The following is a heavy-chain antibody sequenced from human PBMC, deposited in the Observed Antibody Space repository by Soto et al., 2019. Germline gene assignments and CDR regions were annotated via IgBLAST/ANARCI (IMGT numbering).Heavy chain of an antibody. Sequence: ESGGGLVKPGGSLRLSCAASGFTFSDYYMSWIRQAPGKGLEWVSYISSSGNTIYYADSVKGRFTISRDNAKNSLYLQMNSLRAEDTAVYYCARDRTSGWLDWYFDLWGRGTLVTVSS. CDR2: ISSSGNTI. CDR1: GFTFSDYY. V-gene: IGHV3-11*01. CDR3: ARDRTSGWLDWYFDL. J-gene: IGHJ2*01. D-gene: IGHD6-19*01.